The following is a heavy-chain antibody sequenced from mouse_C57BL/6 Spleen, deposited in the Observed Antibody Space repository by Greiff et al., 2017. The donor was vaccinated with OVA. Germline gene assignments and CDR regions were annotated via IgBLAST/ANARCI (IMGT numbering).Heavy chain of an antibody. CDR2: IYPGDGDT. V-gene: IGHV1-80*01. D-gene: IGHD4-1*01. CDR1: GYAFSSYW. Sequence: LVESGAELVKPGASVKISCKASGYAFSSYWMNWVKQRPGKGLEWIGQIYPGDGDTNYNGKFKGKATLTADKSSSTAYMQLSSLTSEDSAVYFCARGNWDGDFFDYWGQGTTLTVSS. CDR3: ARGNWDGDFFDY. J-gene: IGHJ2*01.